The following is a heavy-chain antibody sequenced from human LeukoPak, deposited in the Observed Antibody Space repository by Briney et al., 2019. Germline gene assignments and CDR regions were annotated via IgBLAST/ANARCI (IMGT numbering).Heavy chain of an antibody. D-gene: IGHD3-22*01. V-gene: IGHV4-61*02. CDR3: ARDGLPAVDRWFDP. CDR1: GGSISSGSYY. Sequence: PSQTLSLTCTVSGGSISSGSYYGSWIRQPAGKGLEWIGRIYTSGSTNYNPSLKSRVTISVDTSKNQFSLKLSSVTAADTAVYYCARDGLPAVDRWFDPWGQGTLVTVSS. J-gene: IGHJ5*02. CDR2: IYTSGST.